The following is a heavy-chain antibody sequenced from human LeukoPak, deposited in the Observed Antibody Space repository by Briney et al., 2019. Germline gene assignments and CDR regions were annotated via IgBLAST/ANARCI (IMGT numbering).Heavy chain of an antibody. CDR2: IYYSGST. D-gene: IGHD1-26*01. CDR1: GGSISTYY. J-gene: IGHJ4*02. V-gene: IGHV4-59*12. Sequence: SETLSLTCTVSGGSISTYYWSWIRQPPGKGLEWIGYIYYSGSTNYNPSLKSRVTISVDTSKNRFSLKVNSVTAADTAVYYCARDYTMSGSYFAWGQGTLVTVSS. CDR3: ARDYTMSGSYFA.